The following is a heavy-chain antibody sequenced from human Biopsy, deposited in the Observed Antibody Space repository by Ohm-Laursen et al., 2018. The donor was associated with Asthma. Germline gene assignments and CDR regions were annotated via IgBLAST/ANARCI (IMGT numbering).Heavy chain of an antibody. CDR2: LSVYNGNT. Sequence: ASVKVSCKVTGYALNKLSTHWVRQAPGQGLEWMGWLSVYNGNTKVAQKLQDRVTMITDTSTSTAYMELRSLRSDDTAVYFCARAVDYSHYYGIDVWGQGTTVTVS. D-gene: IGHD3-10*01. J-gene: IGHJ6*02. CDR3: ARAVDYSHYYGIDV. CDR1: GYALNKLS. V-gene: IGHV1-18*01.